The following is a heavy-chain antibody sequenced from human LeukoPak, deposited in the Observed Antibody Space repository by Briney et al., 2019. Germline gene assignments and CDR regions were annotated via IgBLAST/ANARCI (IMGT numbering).Heavy chain of an antibody. CDR2: INHSGST. CDR1: GGSFSGYY. D-gene: IGHD2-2*01. Sequence: SETLSLTCAVYGGSFSGYYWSWIRQPPGKGLEWIGEINHSGSTNYNPSLKSRVTISVDTSKNQFSLKLSSVTAADTAVYYCAREKVVPAAKGYFDYWGQGTLVTVSS. V-gene: IGHV4-34*01. J-gene: IGHJ4*02. CDR3: AREKVVPAAKGYFDY.